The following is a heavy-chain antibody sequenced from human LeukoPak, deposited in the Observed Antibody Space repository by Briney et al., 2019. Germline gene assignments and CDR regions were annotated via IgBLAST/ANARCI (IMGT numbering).Heavy chain of an antibody. CDR2: IYYSGST. Sequence: PSETLSLTCTVSGGSISSYYWSWIRQPPGKGLEWIGYIYYSGSTNYNPSLKSRVTISVDTSKNQFSLKLSSATAADTAVYCCARGLLMSWSPFDYWGQGTLVTVSS. CDR3: ARGLLMSWSPFDY. J-gene: IGHJ4*02. D-gene: IGHD6-13*01. CDR1: GGSISSYY. V-gene: IGHV4-59*01.